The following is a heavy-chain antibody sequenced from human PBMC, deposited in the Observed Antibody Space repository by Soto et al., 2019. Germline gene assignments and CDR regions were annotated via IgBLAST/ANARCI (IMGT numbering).Heavy chain of an antibody. CDR3: ARDPQSIVGATPWFDP. CDR1: GFTFSSYS. Sequence: PGGSLRLSCAASGFTFSSYSMSWVRQAPGKGLEWVSSISSSSSYIYYADSVKGRFTISRDNAKNSLYLQMNSLRAEDTAVYYCARDPQSIVGATPWFDPWGQGTLVTVSS. CDR2: ISSSSSYI. V-gene: IGHV3-21*01. J-gene: IGHJ5*02. D-gene: IGHD1-26*01.